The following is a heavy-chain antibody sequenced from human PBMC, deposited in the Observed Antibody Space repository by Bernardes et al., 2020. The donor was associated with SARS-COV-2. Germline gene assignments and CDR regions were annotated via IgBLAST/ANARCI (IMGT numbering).Heavy chain of an antibody. V-gene: IGHV4-39*01. Sequence: SETLSLTCTVSGASVSSGFFHWGWIRQPPGKGLEWIGSFYPSVSTYYSPSLQSRVTISVEMSKNQFSLKLNSVTAADTAVYFCARHTTPTRYTSGWYDVGYYGIDVWGRGTTVTVSS. CDR3: ARHTTPTRYTSGWYDVGYYGIDV. D-gene: IGHD6-19*01. CDR1: GASVSSGFFH. CDR2: FYPSVST. J-gene: IGHJ6*02.